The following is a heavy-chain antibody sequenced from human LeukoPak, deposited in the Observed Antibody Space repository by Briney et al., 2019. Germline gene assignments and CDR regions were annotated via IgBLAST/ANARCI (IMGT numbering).Heavy chain of an antibody. CDR1: GFTFSSYW. CDR3: ASHVDTPRSYGMDV. V-gene: IGHV3-74*01. J-gene: IGHJ6*02. Sequence: PGGSLRLSCAASGFTFSSYWMTWVRQAPGKGLVWVSRINSDGSGTTYADSVKGRFTISRDNAKNTLYLQMKSLRAEDTAVYYCASHVDTPRSYGMDVWGQGTTVTVSS. D-gene: IGHD5-18*01. CDR2: INSDGSGT.